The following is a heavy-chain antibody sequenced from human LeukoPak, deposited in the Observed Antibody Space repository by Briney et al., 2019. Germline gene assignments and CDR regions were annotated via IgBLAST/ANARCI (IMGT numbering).Heavy chain of an antibody. CDR1: GFTFSSYS. CDR2: ISSSSSYI. Sequence: GGSLRLSCAASGFTFSSYSMNWVRQAPGKGLEWVSSISSSSSYIYYADSVKGRFTTSRDNAKNSLYLQMNSLRAEDTAVYYCARDPEGLNYDYVHPNPSKELSYYYYYGMDVWGQGTTVTVSS. D-gene: IGHD3-16*01. J-gene: IGHJ6*02. CDR3: ARDPEGLNYDYVHPNPSKELSYYYYYGMDV. V-gene: IGHV3-21*01.